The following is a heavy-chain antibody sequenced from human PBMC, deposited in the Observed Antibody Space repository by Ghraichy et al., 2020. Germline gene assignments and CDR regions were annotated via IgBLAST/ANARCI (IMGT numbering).Heavy chain of an antibody. J-gene: IGHJ2*01. CDR3: AKVVSWRYFDL. CDR1: GFTFSTYA. Sequence: GGSLRLSCAASGFTFSTYAMTWVRQAPGKGLEWVSATSSGGGSTYYADSVKGRFTISRDNSKNTLYLQMNSLRAEDTAVYSCAKVVSWRYFDLWGRGTLVTVSS. CDR2: TSSGGGST. D-gene: IGHD5/OR15-5a*01. V-gene: IGHV3-23*01.